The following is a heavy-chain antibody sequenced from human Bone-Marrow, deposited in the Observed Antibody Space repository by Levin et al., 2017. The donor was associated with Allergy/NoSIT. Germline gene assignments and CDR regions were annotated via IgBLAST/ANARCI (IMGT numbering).Heavy chain of an antibody. V-gene: IGHV1-69*04. CDR1: GGTFSSYA. Sequence: SVKVSCKASGGTFSSYAISWVRQAPGQGLEWMGRIIPILGIANYAQKFQGRVTITADKSTSTAYMELSSLRSEDTAVYYCARDSATAGLEYYYYYMDVWGKGTPVTVSS. CDR2: IIPILGIA. D-gene: IGHD3/OR15-3a*01. CDR3: ARDSATAGLEYYYYYMDV. J-gene: IGHJ6*03.